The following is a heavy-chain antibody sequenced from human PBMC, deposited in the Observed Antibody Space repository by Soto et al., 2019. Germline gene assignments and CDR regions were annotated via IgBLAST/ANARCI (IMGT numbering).Heavy chain of an antibody. J-gene: IGHJ3*02. D-gene: IGHD6-25*01. CDR1: GVSLSSSSYY. CDR3: ARHLSIASGSGAFDI. Sequence: PSETLSLTCTVSGVSLSSSSYYWGWIRQPPGKGLEWIGSIYYSGSTYYNPSLKSRVTISVDTSKNQFSLKLSSVTAADTAVYYCARHLSIASGSGAFDIWGQGTMVTVSS. V-gene: IGHV4-39*01. CDR2: IYYSGST.